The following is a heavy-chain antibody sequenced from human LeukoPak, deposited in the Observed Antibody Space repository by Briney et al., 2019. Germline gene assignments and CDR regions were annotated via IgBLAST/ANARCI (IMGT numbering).Heavy chain of an antibody. Sequence: PSETLSLTCTVSGGSISSYYWSWIRQPPGKGLEWIGYIYYNGITNYSPSPKSRVTISVDTSKNQFSLKLSSVTAADTAVYYCARLVAPQTGITMIARMSAFDIWGQGTMVTVSS. V-gene: IGHV4-59*08. CDR3: ARLVAPQTGITMIARMSAFDI. D-gene: IGHD3-22*01. CDR1: GGSISSYY. CDR2: IYYNGIT. J-gene: IGHJ3*02.